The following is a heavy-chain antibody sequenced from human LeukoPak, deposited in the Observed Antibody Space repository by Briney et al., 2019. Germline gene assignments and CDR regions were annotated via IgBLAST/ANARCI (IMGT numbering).Heavy chain of an antibody. J-gene: IGHJ4*02. Sequence: SQTLSLTCTVSGGSISSGDYYWSWIRQPPGKGLKWIGYIYYSGSTYYNPSLKSRVTISVDTSKNQFSLKLSSVTAADTAVYYCARHDSHYYDSSGYQFDYWGQGTLVTVSS. CDR3: ARHDSHYYDSSGYQFDY. CDR1: GGSISSGDYY. D-gene: IGHD3-22*01. V-gene: IGHV4-30-4*08. CDR2: IYYSGST.